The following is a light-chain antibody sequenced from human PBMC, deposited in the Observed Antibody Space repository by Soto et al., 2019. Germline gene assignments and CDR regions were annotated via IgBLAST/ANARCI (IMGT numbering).Light chain of an antibody. Sequence: DIVLTQSPGTLSLSPGERATLSCRASQIISSTYLGWYQQKPGQAPRLLIYGASSRATGIPDRFSGSGSGTDFTLTISRLEPEDFAVYYCQQYNDSPLTFGPGTKVDVK. CDR3: QQYNDSPLT. J-gene: IGKJ3*01. CDR1: QIISSTY. V-gene: IGKV3-20*01. CDR2: GAS.